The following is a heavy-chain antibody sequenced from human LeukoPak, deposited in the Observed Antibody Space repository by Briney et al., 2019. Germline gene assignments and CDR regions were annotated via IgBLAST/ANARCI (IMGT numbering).Heavy chain of an antibody. CDR2: INSDGGST. V-gene: IGHV3-74*01. CDR3: ARESFYYDSSGYYGWFDP. J-gene: IGHJ5*02. CDR1: GFTFSSYW. Sequence: TGGSLRLSCAASGFTFSSYWMNWVRQAPGKGLVWVSGINSDGGSTSCADSVKGRFTISRDNAKNTLYLQMNSLRAEDTAVYYCARESFYYDSSGYYGWFDPWGQGTLVTVSS. D-gene: IGHD3-22*01.